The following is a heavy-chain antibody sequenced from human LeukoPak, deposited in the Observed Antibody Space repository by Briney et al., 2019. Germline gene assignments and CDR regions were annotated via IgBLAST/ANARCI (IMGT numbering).Heavy chain of an antibody. Sequence: SETLSLTCTVSGGSISSYYWSWLRQPAGKGLEWIGRIYTSGSTNYNPSLTSRVTMSVDTSKNQFSLKLSSVTAADTAVYYCASSAVAGTFDYWGQGTLVTVSS. CDR2: IYTSGST. V-gene: IGHV4-4*07. CDR1: GGSISSYY. J-gene: IGHJ4*02. D-gene: IGHD6-19*01. CDR3: ASSAVAGTFDY.